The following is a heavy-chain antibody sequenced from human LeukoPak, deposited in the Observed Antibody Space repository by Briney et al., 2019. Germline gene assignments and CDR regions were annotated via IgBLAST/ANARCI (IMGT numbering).Heavy chain of an antibody. Sequence: PGGSLRLSCAASGFTFSSYSMNWVRQAPGKGLEGVSSISSSSSYIYYADSVKGRFTISRDNAKNSLYLQMNSLRAEDTAVYYCARDGYYYGSGSPSRRYYYMDVWGKGTTVTISS. CDR1: GFTFSSYS. CDR3: ARDGYYYGSGSPSRRYYYMDV. J-gene: IGHJ6*03. D-gene: IGHD3-10*01. V-gene: IGHV3-21*01. CDR2: ISSSSSYI.